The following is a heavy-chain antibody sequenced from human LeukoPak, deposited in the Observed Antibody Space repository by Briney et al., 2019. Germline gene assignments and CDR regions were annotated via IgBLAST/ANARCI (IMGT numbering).Heavy chain of an antibody. V-gene: IGHV3-9*03. Sequence: GGSLRLSCAASGFTFDDYAMHWVRQAPGKGLEWVSGISWNSGSIGYADSAKGRFTISRDNAKNSLYLQMNSLRAEDMACYYCAKKQGDAFDFWGQGTIVIVSS. CDR2: ISWNSGSI. J-gene: IGHJ3*01. CDR1: GFTFDDYA. CDR3: AKKQGDAFDF.